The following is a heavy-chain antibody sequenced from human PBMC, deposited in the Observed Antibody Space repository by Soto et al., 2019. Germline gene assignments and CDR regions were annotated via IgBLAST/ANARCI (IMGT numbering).Heavy chain of an antibody. CDR1: GFTFSNAW. J-gene: IGHJ6*02. Sequence: EVQLVESGGGLVKPGGSLRLSCAASGFTFSNAWMNWVRQAPGKGLEWVGRIKSKTDGGTTDYAAPVKGRFTISRDDSKNTLYLQMNSLKTEDTAVYYCTATISSVGFVVVPADPYYYDGMDVWGQGTTVTVSS. V-gene: IGHV3-15*07. CDR2: IKSKTDGGTT. D-gene: IGHD2-2*01. CDR3: TATISSVGFVVVPADPYYYDGMDV.